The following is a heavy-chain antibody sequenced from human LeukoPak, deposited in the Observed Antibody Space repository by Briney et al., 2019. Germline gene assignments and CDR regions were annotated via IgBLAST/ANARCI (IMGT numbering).Heavy chain of an antibody. Sequence: PSETLSLXCTVSGYSSSSGYYWGWIQQPPGKGLAWIGSIYHSGSTYYNPSLKSRVTISVDTSKNQFSLKLSSVTAADTAVYYCARDPVWFGELLIDYWGQGTLVTVSS. CDR2: IYHSGST. CDR3: ARDPVWFGELLIDY. J-gene: IGHJ4*02. V-gene: IGHV4-38-2*02. D-gene: IGHD3-10*01. CDR1: GYSSSSGYY.